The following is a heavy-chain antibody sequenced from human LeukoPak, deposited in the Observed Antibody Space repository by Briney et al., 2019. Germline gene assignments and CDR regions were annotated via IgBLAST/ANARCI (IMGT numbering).Heavy chain of an antibody. D-gene: IGHD2-15*01. J-gene: IGHJ4*02. Sequence: ASVKVSCKASGYTFTGYAMHWVRQAPGQGLEWMGRINPNSGGTNYAQNFQGRVTITRDTSISTAYMELSRLRSDDTTEYYLARRGCSGSSCYFDYWGQGTLVTVSS. V-gene: IGHV1-2*06. CDR1: GYTFTGYA. CDR2: INPNSGGT. CDR3: ARRGCSGSSCYFDY.